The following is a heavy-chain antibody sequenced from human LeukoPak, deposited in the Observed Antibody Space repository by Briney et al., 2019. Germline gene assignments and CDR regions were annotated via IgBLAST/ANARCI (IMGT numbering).Heavy chain of an antibody. CDR1: GFSFSSHT. Sequence: SGGSLRLSCAGSGFSFSSHTMNWARQAPGKGLQWVSAISGSGGSAYYADSVKGRFTISRDNSKDTLYLQMNSLRAEDAAVYYCAKDQGVDGWEQTRGGQGTLVTVSS. CDR2: ISGSGGSA. CDR3: AKDQGVDGWEQTR. J-gene: IGHJ4*02. D-gene: IGHD1-26*01. V-gene: IGHV3-23*01.